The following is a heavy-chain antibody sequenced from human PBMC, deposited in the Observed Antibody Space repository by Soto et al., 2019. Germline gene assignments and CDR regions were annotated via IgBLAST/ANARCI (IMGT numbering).Heavy chain of an antibody. D-gene: IGHD2-15*01. CDR3: ARHKGYCSGGSCYGYYYYRMDV. CDR1: GSSFTRYW. J-gene: IGHJ6*02. Sequence: PAEALKTSCTGSGSSFTRYWLSWVRVMPWPVIEWRGRIDPSDSYTNYSPSFQGHVTISADKSISTAYLQWSSLKASDAAMYYCARHKGYCSGGSCYGYYYYRMDVSAQATT. CDR2: IDPSDSYT. V-gene: IGHV5-10-1*01.